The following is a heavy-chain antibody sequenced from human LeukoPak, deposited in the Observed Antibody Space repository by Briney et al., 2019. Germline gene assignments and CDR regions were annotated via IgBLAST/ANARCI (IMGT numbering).Heavy chain of an antibody. CDR3: ARDRGFFLFDY. V-gene: IGHV3-7*01. CDR1: GFTFGNHW. Sequence: GGSLRLSCAASGFTFGNHWMTRVRQAPGKGLEWLAHIKEDGSETAYVDSVRGRFTISRDNAKNSLYLQMSSLRDEDTAVYYCARDRGFFLFDYWGQGTLVSVSS. CDR2: IKEDGSET. D-gene: IGHD3-10*01. J-gene: IGHJ4*02.